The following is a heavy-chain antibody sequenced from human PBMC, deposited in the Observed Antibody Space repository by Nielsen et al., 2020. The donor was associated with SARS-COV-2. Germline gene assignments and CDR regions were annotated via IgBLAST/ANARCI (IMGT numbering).Heavy chain of an antibody. CDR2: ITHAGTT. D-gene: IGHD1-7*01. Sequence: SQTLSLTCAVYGGSFSGHYWSWIRQTPGKGLEWIGEITHAGTTNYNPSLQSRVTMSVDTSKNQFSLKLNSVSAADTAVYYCAREIEWNFFDYWGQGTLVTVSS. V-gene: IGHV4-34*01. J-gene: IGHJ4*02. CDR3: AREIEWNFFDY. CDR1: GGSFSGHY.